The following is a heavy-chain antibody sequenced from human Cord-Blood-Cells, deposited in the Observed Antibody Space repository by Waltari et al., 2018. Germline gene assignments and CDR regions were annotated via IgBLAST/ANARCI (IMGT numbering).Heavy chain of an antibody. V-gene: IGHV3-30-3*01. D-gene: IGHD3-10*01. Sequence: QVQLVESGGGVVQPGRSLRLSCAASGFTFSSHALHWVRQAPGKGLEWVAVISYDGSNKYYADSVKGRFTISRDNSKNTLYLQMNSLRAEDTAVYYCARGRVIPHFDYWGQGTLVTVSS. CDR1: GFTFSSHA. CDR3: ARGRVIPHFDY. CDR2: ISYDGSNK. J-gene: IGHJ4*02.